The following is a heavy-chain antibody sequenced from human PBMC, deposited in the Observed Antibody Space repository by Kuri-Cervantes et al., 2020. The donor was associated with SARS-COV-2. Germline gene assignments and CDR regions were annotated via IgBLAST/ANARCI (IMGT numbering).Heavy chain of an antibody. CDR1: GFTFSNYD. J-gene: IGHJ4*02. CDR3: AKDLSRVVPAAHPDY. V-gene: IGHV3-30*02. Sequence: GESLKISCVASGFTFSNYDMHWVRQAPGKGLEWVAFIRYDGGNEYNAGSVEGRFTISRDNSKNTLYLQMNSLRAEDTAVYYCAKDLSRVVPAAHPDYWGQGTLVTVSS. CDR2: IRYDGGNE. D-gene: IGHD2-2*01.